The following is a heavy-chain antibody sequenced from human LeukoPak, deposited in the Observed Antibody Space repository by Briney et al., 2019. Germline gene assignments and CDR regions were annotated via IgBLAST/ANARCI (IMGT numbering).Heavy chain of an antibody. CDR3: ARGGRRTIIVVVVAALDY. Sequence: GCLRLSSAPSGFTSSGDSTNSVRDSPRKGLGWGSCICSIGDEIYTAHSVKGRFTLSRDNARNPLYLQINSLRAEDTAVYYCARGGRRTIIVVVVAALDYWGQGTLVTVSS. J-gene: IGHJ4*02. D-gene: IGHD2-15*01. CDR1: GFTSSGDS. CDR2: ICSIGDEI. V-gene: IGHV3-21*01.